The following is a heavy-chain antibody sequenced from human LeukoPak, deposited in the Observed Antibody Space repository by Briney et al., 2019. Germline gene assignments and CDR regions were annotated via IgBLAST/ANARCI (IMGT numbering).Heavy chain of an antibody. V-gene: IGHV4-59*01. CDR1: GGSITNYY. CDR2: IYYSGST. D-gene: IGHD2-2*01. CDR3: ARARYANAWYAFDI. Sequence: SETLSLTCTVSGGSITNYYWSWIRQPPGKGLEWIGYIYYSGSTNYNPSLKGRVTISVDTSKNQFSLKLSSVTAADTAVYYCARARYANAWYAFDIWGHGTMVTVSS. J-gene: IGHJ3*02.